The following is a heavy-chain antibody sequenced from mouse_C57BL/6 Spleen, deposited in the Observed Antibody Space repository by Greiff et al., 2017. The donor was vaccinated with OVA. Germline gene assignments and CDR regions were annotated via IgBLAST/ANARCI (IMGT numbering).Heavy chain of an antibody. CDR2: ILPGSGST. J-gene: IGHJ1*03. Sequence: VQLQQSGAELMKPGASVKLSCKATGYTFTGYWIEWVKQRPGHGLEWIGEILPGSGSTHYNEKFKGKATLTAETSSNPAYMQLSSLTTEDSAIYYCARSYYGSSGGYFEVWGTGTTVTVSS. D-gene: IGHD1-1*01. CDR3: ARSYYGSSGGYFEV. V-gene: IGHV1-9*01. CDR1: GYTFTGYW.